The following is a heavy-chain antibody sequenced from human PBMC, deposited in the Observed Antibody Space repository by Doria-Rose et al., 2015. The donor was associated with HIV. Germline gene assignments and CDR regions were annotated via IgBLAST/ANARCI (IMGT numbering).Heavy chain of an antibody. CDR3: ARDLPFETGSSSSGMDV. V-gene: IGHV3-53*01. J-gene: IGHJ6*02. CDR1: FTVSSNY. CDR2: IYSGIST. Sequence: FTVSSNYMSWVRQAPGKGLEWVSVIYSGISTYYADSVKGRFTISRDNSKNTLYLQMNSLRAEDTAVYYCARDLPFETGSSSSGMDVWGQGTTVTVSS. D-gene: IGHD6-6*01.